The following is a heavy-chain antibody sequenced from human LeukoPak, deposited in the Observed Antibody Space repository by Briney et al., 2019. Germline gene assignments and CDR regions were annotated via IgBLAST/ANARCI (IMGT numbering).Heavy chain of an antibody. J-gene: IGHJ4*02. CDR3: ARDQEAYYYDSSAYNYFDY. V-gene: IGHV1-18*01. Sequence: ASVKVSCKASGYTFTSNGISWVRRAPGQGLEWMGWISGYNGNTNYAQKLQGRVTMTTDTSTSTAYMELRSLRSDDTAVYYCARDQEAYYYDSSAYNYFDYWGQGTLVTVSS. CDR2: ISGYNGNT. CDR1: GYTFTSNG. D-gene: IGHD3-22*01.